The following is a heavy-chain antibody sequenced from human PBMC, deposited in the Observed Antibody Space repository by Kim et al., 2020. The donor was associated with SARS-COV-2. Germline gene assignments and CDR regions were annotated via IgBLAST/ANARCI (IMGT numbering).Heavy chain of an antibody. V-gene: IGHV4-59*01. CDR1: GGSISRYY. Sequence: SETLSLTCSVSGGSISRYYWTWIRQSPGRGLEWIGYIYYSGSTNYNPSLKSRVTISVDTSKNQFSLKLNSMTAADTGVYYCARVFRGMDVWGQGTTVIVSS. D-gene: IGHD3-10*02. CDR3: ARVFRGMDV. CDR2: IYYSGST. J-gene: IGHJ6*02.